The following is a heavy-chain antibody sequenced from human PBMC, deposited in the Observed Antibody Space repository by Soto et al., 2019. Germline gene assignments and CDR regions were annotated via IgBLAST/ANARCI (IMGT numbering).Heavy chain of an antibody. V-gene: IGHV3-23*01. CDR1: GFTFVTYA. CDR3: AKVNFRWELPHEHYFDY. Sequence: EAQLLESGGGLTQPGGSLRLSCSASGFTFVTYAISWVRQAPGKGLEWVASISASGATPDYADSVKGRCTISRDASKNMVHLQMNNVRVEDTALYYCAKVNFRWELPHEHYFDYWGQGTLVTVSS. D-gene: IGHD1-26*01. J-gene: IGHJ4*02. CDR2: ISASGATP.